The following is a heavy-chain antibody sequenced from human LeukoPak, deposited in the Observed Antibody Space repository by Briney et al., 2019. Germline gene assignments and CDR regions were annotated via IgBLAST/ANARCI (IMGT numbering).Heavy chain of an antibody. J-gene: IGHJ4*02. D-gene: IGHD4-17*01. Sequence: SETLSLTCTVSGGSISSSSYYWGWIRQPPGKGLEWIGSIYYSGSTYYNPSLKSRVTISVDTSKNQFSLKLSSVTVADTAVYYCAREYGDLDYWGQGTLVTVSS. CDR1: GGSISSSSYY. CDR2: IYYSGST. CDR3: AREYGDLDY. V-gene: IGHV4-39*07.